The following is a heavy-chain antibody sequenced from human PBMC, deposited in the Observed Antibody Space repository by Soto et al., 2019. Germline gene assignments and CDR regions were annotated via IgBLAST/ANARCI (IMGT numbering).Heavy chain of an antibody. Sequence: GGSLRLSCAASGFTFSSYSMNWVRQAPGKGLEWVSYISTSSTTIYYADSVKGRFTISRDNAKNSLYLQINSLRAEDTALYYCAKVHKAYYYYYMDVWGKGTTVTVSS. V-gene: IGHV3-48*01. J-gene: IGHJ6*03. CDR3: AKVHKAYYYYYMDV. CDR1: GFTFSSYS. CDR2: ISTSSTTI.